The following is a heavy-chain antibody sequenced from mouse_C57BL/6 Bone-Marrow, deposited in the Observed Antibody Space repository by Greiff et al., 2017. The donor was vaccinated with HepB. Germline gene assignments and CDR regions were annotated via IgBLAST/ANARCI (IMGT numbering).Heavy chain of an antibody. D-gene: IGHD2-2*01. V-gene: IGHV1-64*01. J-gene: IGHJ3*01. Sequence: VQLQQPGAELVKPGASVKLSCKASGYTFTSYWMHWVKQRPGQGLEWIGMIHPNSGSTNYNEKFKSKATLTVDKSSSTAYMQLSILTSEDSAVYYCARWLPQAAYWGQGTLVTVSA. CDR2: IHPNSGST. CDR1: GYTFTSYW. CDR3: ARWLPQAAY.